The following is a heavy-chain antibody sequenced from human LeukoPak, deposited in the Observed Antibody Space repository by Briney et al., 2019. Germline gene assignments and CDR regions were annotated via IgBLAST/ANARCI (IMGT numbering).Heavy chain of an antibody. V-gene: IGHV1-18*01. Sequence: ASVKVSCKASGYTFTSYGISWVRQAPGQGLERMGWISAYNGNTNYAQKLQGRVTMTTDTSTSTAYMELRSLRSDDTAVYYCARDGLGCSSTSCPFDYWGQGTLVTVSS. CDR2: ISAYNGNT. J-gene: IGHJ4*02. D-gene: IGHD2-2*01. CDR1: GYTFTSYG. CDR3: ARDGLGCSSTSCPFDY.